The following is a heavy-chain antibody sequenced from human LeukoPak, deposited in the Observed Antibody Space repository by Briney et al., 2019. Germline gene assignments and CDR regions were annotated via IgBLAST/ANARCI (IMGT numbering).Heavy chain of an antibody. CDR2: MSGSGGTT. CDR1: GFTFSSYA. CDR3: ARKYYDYVWGSYRDSYCDY. V-gene: IGHV3-23*01. D-gene: IGHD3-16*02. J-gene: IGHJ4*02. Sequence: PGGSLRLSCAASGFTFSSYAMSWVRQAPGEGLEWVSAMSGSGGTTYYADSVKGRFTISRDNSKNPLYLQMNSLRAEDTAVYYCARKYYDYVWGSYRDSYCDYWGQGTLVTVSS.